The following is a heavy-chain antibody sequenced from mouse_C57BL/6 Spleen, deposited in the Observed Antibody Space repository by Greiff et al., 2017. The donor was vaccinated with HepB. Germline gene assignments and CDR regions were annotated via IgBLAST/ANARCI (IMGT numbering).Heavy chain of an antibody. CDR1: GYTFTDYY. D-gene: IGHD2-4*01. CDR2: IGPGSGST. CDR3: ARGGYDYDPAWFAY. Sequence: VQLQQSGAELVKPGASVKISCKASGYTFTDYYINWVKPRPGQGLEWIGKIGPGSGSTYYNEKFKGKATLTADNSSSTAYMQLSSLTSEDSAVYFCARGGYDYDPAWFAYWGQGTLVTVSA. J-gene: IGHJ3*01. V-gene: IGHV1-77*01.